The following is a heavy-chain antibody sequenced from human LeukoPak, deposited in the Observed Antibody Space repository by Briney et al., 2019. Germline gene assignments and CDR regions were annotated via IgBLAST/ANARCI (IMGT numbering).Heavy chain of an antibody. V-gene: IGHV3-66*01. CDR2: IYSGGST. D-gene: IGHD1-7*01. CDR1: GFTVSSNY. Sequence: GGSLRLSCAASGFTVSSNYMSWVRQAPGNGLEWVSVIYSGGSTYYADSVKGRFTISRDNSKNTLYLQMNSLRAEDTAVYYCARKTIGAMGAFDIWGQGTMVTVSS. J-gene: IGHJ3*02. CDR3: ARKTIGAMGAFDI.